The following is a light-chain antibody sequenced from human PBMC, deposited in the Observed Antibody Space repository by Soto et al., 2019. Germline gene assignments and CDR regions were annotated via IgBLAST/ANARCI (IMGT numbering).Light chain of an antibody. CDR1: QDISNY. Sequence: DIQMTQSPSSLSASVGNRVSITCRASQDISNYLAWYQQKPGKVPKVLIYAASTLQPGVPSRFSGSGSGTDFTPTVNSLQPDDIATYFCQNYDGDPITFGQRTRLEIK. CDR3: QNYDGDPIT. V-gene: IGKV1-27*01. J-gene: IGKJ5*01. CDR2: AAS.